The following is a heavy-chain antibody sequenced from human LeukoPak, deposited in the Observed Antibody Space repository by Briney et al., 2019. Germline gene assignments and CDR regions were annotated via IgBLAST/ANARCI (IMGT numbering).Heavy chain of an antibody. CDR2: IDTSSSTI. J-gene: IGHJ4*02. V-gene: IGHV3-48*04. D-gene: IGHD3-3*01. CDR3: ARGVGSGYRIRGIYFDY. Sequence: GGSLRLSCVASGFTFSSYSMSWVRQAPGKGLERVSYIDTSSSTIYYADSVKGRFTVSRDNAKNSLYLQMKSLRAEDTAVYYCARGVGSGYRIRGIYFDYWGQGTLVTVSS. CDR1: GFTFSSYS.